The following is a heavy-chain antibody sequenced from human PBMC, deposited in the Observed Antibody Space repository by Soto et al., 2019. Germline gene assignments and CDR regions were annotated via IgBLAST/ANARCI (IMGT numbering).Heavy chain of an antibody. CDR3: ARERGGYSYGDC. CDR1: GYTFISYG. CDR2: VNIYNDKT. J-gene: IGHJ4*02. D-gene: IGHD5-18*01. V-gene: IGHV1-18*01. Sequence: QVQLVQSGPEVKKPGASVKVSCQASGYTFISYGINWVRQAPGQGLEWMGWVNIYNDKTNYAQKFQGRVTMTADTYTSTAYLELKSLRSDDTAVYYCARERGGYSYGDCWGQGTLVTVSS.